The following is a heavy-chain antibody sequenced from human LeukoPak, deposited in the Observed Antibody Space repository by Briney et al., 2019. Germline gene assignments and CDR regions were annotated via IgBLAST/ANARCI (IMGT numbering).Heavy chain of an antibody. J-gene: IGHJ4*02. D-gene: IGHD3-16*02. Sequence: SETLSLTCAVYSGSFNNYYWSWIRQSPGKGLEWIGEINHSGGTNYNPSLKSRVTISVDTSKNQFSLKLTSVTAADTAVYYCARHLRRLSIYYFDYWGQGTQVTVSS. CDR1: SGSFNNYY. CDR2: INHSGGT. V-gene: IGHV4-34*01. CDR3: ARHLRRLSIYYFDY.